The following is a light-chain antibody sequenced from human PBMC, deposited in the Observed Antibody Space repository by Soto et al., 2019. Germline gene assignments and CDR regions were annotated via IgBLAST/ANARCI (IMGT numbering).Light chain of an antibody. V-gene: IGLV2-23*02. CDR3: CSYAGTNPSYV. J-gene: IGLJ1*01. Sequence: SVLTQPASVSGSPGQSITISCTGSTSDVGTHNLVSWYQHHPGKAPQLLIYDVNKRPSGISNRFSGSKSGNTASLTISGLQAEDEADYHCCSYAGTNPSYVFGTGT. CDR1: TSDVGTHNL. CDR2: DVN.